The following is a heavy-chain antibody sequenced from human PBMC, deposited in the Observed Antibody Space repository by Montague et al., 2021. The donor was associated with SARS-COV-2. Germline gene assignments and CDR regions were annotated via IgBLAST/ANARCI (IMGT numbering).Heavy chain of an antibody. CDR2: SGDS. J-gene: IGHJ4*02. Sequence: SGDSHYNPSLKGRVSISIDTTKNQFSLKLNSVTAADTAVYYCARDRGLGVAENFECRGQGTLVNVSS. CDR3: ARDRGLGVAENFEC. D-gene: IGHD3-10*01. V-gene: IGHV4-30-4*01.